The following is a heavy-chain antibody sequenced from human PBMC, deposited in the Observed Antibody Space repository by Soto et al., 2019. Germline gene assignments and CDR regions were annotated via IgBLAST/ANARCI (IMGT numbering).Heavy chain of an antibody. CDR2: IYPGDSDT. J-gene: IGHJ6*02. CDR3: ARLPYGDYEIYYYYGMDV. D-gene: IGHD4-17*01. Sequence: GESLKISCKGSGYSFTSYWIGWVRQMPGKGMEWMGIIYPGDSDTRYSPSFQGQVTISADKSISTAYLQWSSLKASDTAMYYCARLPYGDYEIYYYYGMDVWGQGTTVTVSS. CDR1: GYSFTSYW. V-gene: IGHV5-51*01.